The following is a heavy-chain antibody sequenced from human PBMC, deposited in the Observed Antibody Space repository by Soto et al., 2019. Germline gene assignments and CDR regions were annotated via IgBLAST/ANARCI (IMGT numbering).Heavy chain of an antibody. D-gene: IGHD5-12*01. CDR3: ATLPRGYARLIHYYGMDV. CDR2: MNPNSGNT. J-gene: IGHJ6*02. Sequence: ASVKVSCKASGYTFTSYDINWVRQATGQGLEWMGWMNPNSGNTGYAQKFQGRVTMTRNTSISTAYMELSSLRSEDTAVYYCATLPRGYARLIHYYGMDVWGQGTTVTVSS. CDR1: GYTFTSYD. V-gene: IGHV1-8*01.